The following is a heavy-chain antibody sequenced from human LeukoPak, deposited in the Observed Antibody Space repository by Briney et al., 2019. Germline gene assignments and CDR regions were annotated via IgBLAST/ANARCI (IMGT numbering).Heavy chain of an antibody. Sequence: GGSLRLSCAASGFTVSSNYMSWVRQAPGKGLEWVSIIYSGGSTFYADSVKGRFTISRDNSKNTLYLQMNTLRSEDTAVYYCAKDGLKLQKYYFDYWGQGTLVTVSS. D-gene: IGHD1-26*01. CDR1: GFTVSSNY. V-gene: IGHV3-53*05. J-gene: IGHJ4*02. CDR3: AKDGLKLQKYYFDY. CDR2: IYSGGST.